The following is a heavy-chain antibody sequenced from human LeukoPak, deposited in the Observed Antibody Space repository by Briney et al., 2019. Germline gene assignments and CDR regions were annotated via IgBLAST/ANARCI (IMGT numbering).Heavy chain of an antibody. J-gene: IGHJ6*02. V-gene: IGHV3-30*18. CDR1: GFTSSSYG. Sequence: GGSLRLSCAASGFTSSSYGMHWVRQAPGKGLEWVAVISYDGSNKYYADSVKGRCTISRDNSKNTLYMQMNSLRAEDTAVYYCAKSRYCSSTSCSEPRLYYYNGMDVWGQGTTVTVSS. CDR2: ISYDGSNK. D-gene: IGHD2-2*01. CDR3: AKSRYCSSTSCSEPRLYYYNGMDV.